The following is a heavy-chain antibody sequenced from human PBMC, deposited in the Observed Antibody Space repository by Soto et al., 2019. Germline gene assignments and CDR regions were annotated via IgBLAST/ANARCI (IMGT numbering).Heavy chain of an antibody. CDR2: ISDSGFTT. CDR3: AKGKGTGVTRVGAFDI. CDR1: GFTFSKYA. V-gene: IGHV3-23*01. Sequence: EVQLLESGGGLVQPGGSLRLSCAASGFTFSKYAMSWVRQAPGKGLDWVSGISDSGFTTYSAESVKGRFTISRDNSKNTLYLQMNSLRAEDTAVYYCAKGKGTGVTRVGAFDIWGQGTMVTVSS. J-gene: IGHJ3*02. D-gene: IGHD2-8*02.